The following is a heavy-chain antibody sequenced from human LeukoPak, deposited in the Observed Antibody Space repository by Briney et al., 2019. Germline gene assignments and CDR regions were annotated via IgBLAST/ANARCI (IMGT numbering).Heavy chain of an antibody. V-gene: IGHV5-10-1*01. CDR1: GXSFTTYC. J-gene: IGHJ4*02. D-gene: IGHD6-13*01. CDR3: ARHAKAYGSSCDY. Sequence: PGESLKISFKGSGXSFTTYCISWVRQMPGKGLEWMGRIDPSDSYTNYSPSFQGHVTISADKSFSTAYLQWTSLKDSDTAMYYCARHAKAYGSSCDYWGQGTLVTVSS. CDR2: IDPSDSYT.